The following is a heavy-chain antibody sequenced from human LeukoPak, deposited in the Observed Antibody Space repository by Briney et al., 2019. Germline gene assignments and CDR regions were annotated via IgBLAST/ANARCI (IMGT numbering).Heavy chain of an antibody. J-gene: IGHJ4*02. CDR3: ARGETTVNYLDY. CDR2: INHSGST. Sequence: SETLSLTCAVYGGSFSGYYWSWIRQPPGKGLEWIGEINHSGSTNYNPSLKSRVTISVDTSKNQFSLKLSSVTAADTAVYYWARGETTVNYLDYWGQGTLVTVSS. D-gene: IGHD4-17*01. V-gene: IGHV4-34*01. CDR1: GGSFSGYY.